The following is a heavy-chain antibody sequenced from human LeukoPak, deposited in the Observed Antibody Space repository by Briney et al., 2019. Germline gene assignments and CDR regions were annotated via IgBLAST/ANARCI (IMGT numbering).Heavy chain of an antibody. CDR1: GFTFNDYG. Sequence: GESLKISCAASGFTFNDYGMRWVRQAPGKGLEWVSGINWNGGSTTYADSVKGRFTISRDNAKNSLYLQMNSLRAEDAALYYCARGFRAVTTDTPTYYYYYYMDVWGKGTTVTVSS. D-gene: IGHD4-17*01. V-gene: IGHV3-20*04. J-gene: IGHJ6*03. CDR3: ARGFRAVTTDTPTYYYYYYMDV. CDR2: INWNGGST.